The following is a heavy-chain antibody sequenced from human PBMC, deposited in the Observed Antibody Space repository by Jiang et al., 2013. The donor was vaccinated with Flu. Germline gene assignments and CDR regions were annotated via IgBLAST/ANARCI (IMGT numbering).Heavy chain of an antibody. V-gene: IGHV2-5*01. CDR1: GFSLSTSGVG. D-gene: IGHD6-13*01. CDR3: AHSGQQLAPWGPRDYFDY. CDR2: IYWNDDK. J-gene: IGHJ4*02. Sequence: KPTQTLTLTCTFSGFSLSTSGVGVGWIRQPPGKALEWLALIYWNDDKRYSPSLKSRLTITKDTSKNQVVLTMTNMDPVDTATYYCAHSGQQLAPWGPRDYFDYWGQGTLVTVSS.